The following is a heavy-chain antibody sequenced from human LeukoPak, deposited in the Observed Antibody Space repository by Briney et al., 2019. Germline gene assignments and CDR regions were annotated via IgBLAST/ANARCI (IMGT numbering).Heavy chain of an antibody. CDR2: ISSSSTYI. CDR1: GFTFSAYS. D-gene: IGHD6-19*01. Sequence: KSGGSLRPSCAASGFTFSAYSMNWVRQAPGKGLEWVSSISSSSTYIYYADSVKGRFTISRDNAKNSLYLQMNSLRAEDTAVYYCARALEPSVAVIDYWGQGTLVTVSS. CDR3: ARALEPSVAVIDY. V-gene: IGHV3-21*01. J-gene: IGHJ4*02.